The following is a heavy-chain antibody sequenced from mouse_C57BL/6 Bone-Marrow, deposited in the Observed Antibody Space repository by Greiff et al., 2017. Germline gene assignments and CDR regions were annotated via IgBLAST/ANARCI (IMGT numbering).Heavy chain of an antibody. CDR1: GYTFTSYW. V-gene: IGHV1-5*01. J-gene: IGHJ3*01. Sequence: EVQLQQSGTVLARPGASVKMSCKTSGYTFTSYWMHWVKQRPGQGLEWIGAIYPGNSDTSYNQKFKGKAKLTAVTSASTAYMQLSSLTNEDSAVYYSTLSDVYYRGFAYWGQGTLVTVSA. D-gene: IGHD2-3*01. CDR3: TLSDVYYRGFAY. CDR2: IYPGNSDT.